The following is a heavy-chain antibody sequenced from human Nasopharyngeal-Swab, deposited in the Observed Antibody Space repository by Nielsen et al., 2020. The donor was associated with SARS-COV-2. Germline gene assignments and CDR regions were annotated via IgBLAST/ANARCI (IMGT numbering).Heavy chain of an antibody. D-gene: IGHD1-26*01. J-gene: IGHJ3*02. CDR3: AKVKSGTSYDAFDI. CDR1: GFTFSNYA. CDR2: IRVSGDTT. Sequence: GRSLRLSCTASGFTFSNYAMTWVRQAPGKGLEWVSSIRVSGDTTYYADSVKGRFTISRDSSKNTLYLQMNSLRAEDTALYYCAKVKSGTSYDAFDIWGQGTMVTVSS. V-gene: IGHV3-23*01.